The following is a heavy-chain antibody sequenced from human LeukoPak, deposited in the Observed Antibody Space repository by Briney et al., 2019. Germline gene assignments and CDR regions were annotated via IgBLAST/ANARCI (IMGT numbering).Heavy chain of an antibody. V-gene: IGHV1-8*03. CDR2: MNPNSGNT. D-gene: IGHD4-17*01. CDR1: GYTFTSYD. Sequence: ASVKVSCKASGYTFTSYDINWVRQAPGQGLEWMGWMNPNSGNTGYAQRFQGRVTITRNTSISTAYMELSSLRSEDTAVYYCARGAPDYGVPDAFDIWGQGTMVTVSS. CDR3: ARGAPDYGVPDAFDI. J-gene: IGHJ3*02.